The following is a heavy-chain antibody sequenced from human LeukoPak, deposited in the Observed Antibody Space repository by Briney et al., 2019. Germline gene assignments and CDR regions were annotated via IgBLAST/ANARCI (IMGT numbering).Heavy chain of an antibody. CDR3: ATYVPHQNVHTTSDHVAFDL. CDR2: FDPEEGET. CDR1: GYGLTELA. Sequence: ASVKVSCKVSGYGLTELAMHWVRQAPGIGLEWVGGFDPEEGETIYPQKFQGRVRMTEDTSTYTAYMELSSLRFEDTAVYYCATYVPHQNVHTTSDHVAFDLWGQGTKVTVSS. D-gene: IGHD1-14*01. J-gene: IGHJ3*01. V-gene: IGHV1-24*01.